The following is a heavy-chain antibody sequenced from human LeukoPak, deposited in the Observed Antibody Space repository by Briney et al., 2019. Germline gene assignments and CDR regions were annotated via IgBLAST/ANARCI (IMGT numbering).Heavy chain of an antibody. D-gene: IGHD3-10*01. CDR1: GGSFSGYY. V-gene: IGHV4-34*01. Sequence: SETLSLTCAVYGGSFSGYYWSWIRQPPGKGLEWIGEINHSGSTNYNPSLKSRVTISVDTSKNQFSLKLSSVTAADTAVYYCARRTSPPVRLWFGKFDYWGQGTLVTVSS. CDR2: INHSGST. J-gene: IGHJ4*02. CDR3: ARRTSPPVRLWFGKFDY.